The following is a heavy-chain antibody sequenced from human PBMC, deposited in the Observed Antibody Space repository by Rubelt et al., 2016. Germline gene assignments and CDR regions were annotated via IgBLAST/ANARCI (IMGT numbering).Heavy chain of an antibody. J-gene: IGHJ4*02. V-gene: IGHV3-66*02. CDR1: GFTVSTKY. D-gene: IGHD6-19*01. Sequence: EVQLVESGGGLVQPGGSLRLSCAVSGFTVSTKYMSWVRQAPGKGLEWVSAVYSGGGTYCADSVKGRFTISRDNSKNTLYLQMNSLRADDTAVYYCAKDRSVAGRGGLDYWGQGTLVTVSS. CDR2: VYSGGGT. CDR3: AKDRSVAGRGGLDY.